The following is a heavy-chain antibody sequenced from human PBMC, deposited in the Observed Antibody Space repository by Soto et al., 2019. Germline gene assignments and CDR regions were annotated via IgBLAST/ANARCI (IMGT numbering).Heavy chain of an antibody. D-gene: IGHD3-3*01. V-gene: IGHV6-1*01. J-gene: IGHJ6*02. CDR1: RDSVSSNSAA. CDR3: ARALSIFGVVIIRAVYGMDV. CDR2: TYYRSKWYN. Sequence: SQTVSLTCAVSRDSVSSNSAAWNWIRQSPSRGLEWLGRTYYRSKWYNDYAVSVKSRITINPDTYKNQFSLQLNSVTPEDTAVYYCARALSIFGVVIIRAVYGMDVWGQGTTVTVSS.